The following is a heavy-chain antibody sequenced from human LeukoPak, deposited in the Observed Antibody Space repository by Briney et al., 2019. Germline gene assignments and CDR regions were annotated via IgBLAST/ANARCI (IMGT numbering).Heavy chain of an antibody. D-gene: IGHD6-19*01. CDR1: GGSISSYY. CDR3: ARLIAVAGTR. V-gene: IGHV4-59*01. CDR2: IYYSGST. Sequence: PSETLSLTCTVSGGSISSYYWSWIRQPPGKGLEWIGYIYYSGSTNYNPSLKSRVTISVDTSKNQFSLKLSSVTAADTAVYYCARLIAVAGTRWGQGTLVTVSS. J-gene: IGHJ4*02.